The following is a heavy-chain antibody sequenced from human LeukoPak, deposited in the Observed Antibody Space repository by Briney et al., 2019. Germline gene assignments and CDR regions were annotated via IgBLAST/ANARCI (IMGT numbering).Heavy chain of an antibody. CDR1: GFTFSSHG. V-gene: IGHV3-23*01. J-gene: IGHJ4*02. CDR3: AKLVSKWELPPDFDY. D-gene: IGHD1-26*01. CDR2: IRGDGVTT. Sequence: PGGSLRLSCAASGFTFSSHGMNWVRQAPGKGLEWVSGIRGDGVTTYYADSVKGRFTVSRDNSKNTLYLQMNSLRAEDTAVYYCAKLVSKWELPPDFDYWGQGTLVTVSS.